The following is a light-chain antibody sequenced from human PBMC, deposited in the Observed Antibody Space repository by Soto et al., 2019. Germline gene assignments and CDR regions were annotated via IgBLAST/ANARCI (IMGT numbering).Light chain of an antibody. V-gene: IGKV3-11*01. CDR1: QSVSSY. CDR3: QQYDSSPRT. Sequence: EIVLTQSPATLSLSPGGRATLSCRASQSVSSYLAWYQQKPGQAPRLLIYDASNRATGIPARFSGSGSGTDFTLTISSLEPEDFAVYYCQQYDSSPRTFGQGTKVDIK. J-gene: IGKJ1*01. CDR2: DAS.